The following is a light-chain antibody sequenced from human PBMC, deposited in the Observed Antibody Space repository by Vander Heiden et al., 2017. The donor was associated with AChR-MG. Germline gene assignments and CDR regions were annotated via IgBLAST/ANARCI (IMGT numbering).Light chain of an antibody. CDR3: QQYNRFSWT. V-gene: IGKV1-5*03. CDR2: MAS. J-gene: IGKJ1*01. CDR1: QSVGVS. Sequence: DIQMTQSPSTLSASVGDRVTIACRASQSVGVSLAWYRQKPGKAPKLLISMASNLESGVPSRFSGSGSGTEFTLTISSLQPDDFATYYCQQYNRFSWTLGQGTKVEMK.